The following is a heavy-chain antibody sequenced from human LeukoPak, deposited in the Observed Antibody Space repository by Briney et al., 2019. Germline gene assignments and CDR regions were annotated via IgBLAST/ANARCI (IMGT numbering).Heavy chain of an antibody. CDR2: IYHSGST. V-gene: IGHV4-4*02. CDR1: GGSISSSNW. J-gene: IGHJ4*02. D-gene: IGHD3-10*01. Sequence: SETLSLTCAVSGGSISSSNWWSWVRQPPGKGLEWIGEIYHSGSTNYNPSLKSRATISVDKSKNQFSLKLSSVTAADTAVYYCARDRGMVRGVIDYWGQGTLVTVSS. CDR3: ARDRGMVRGVIDY.